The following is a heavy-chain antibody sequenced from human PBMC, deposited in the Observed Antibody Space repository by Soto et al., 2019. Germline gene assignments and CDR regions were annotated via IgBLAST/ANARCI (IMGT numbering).Heavy chain of an antibody. V-gene: IGHV4-31*03. CDR3: ARVSVTFFDY. Sequence: SETLCLTCTVSRVTISSGGYYLSWIRQHPGKGLEWIGYIYYSGITYSNPSLKSRVTISVDTSKNQFSLKLSSVTAADTAVYYCARVSVTFFDYWGQGTLVTVSS. CDR1: RVTISSGGYY. J-gene: IGHJ4*02. CDR2: IYYSGIT.